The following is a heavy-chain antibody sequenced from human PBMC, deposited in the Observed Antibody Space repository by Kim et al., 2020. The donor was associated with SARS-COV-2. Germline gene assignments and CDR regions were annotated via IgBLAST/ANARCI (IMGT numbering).Heavy chain of an antibody. CDR3: ARIEVFDFDY. CDR2: GST. V-gene: IGHV4-34*01. D-gene: IGHD2-21*01. Sequence: GSTNSNQSLKSRVTISVDTSKNQFALKLSSVTAADTAVYYCARIEVFDFDYWGQGTLVTVSS. J-gene: IGHJ4*02.